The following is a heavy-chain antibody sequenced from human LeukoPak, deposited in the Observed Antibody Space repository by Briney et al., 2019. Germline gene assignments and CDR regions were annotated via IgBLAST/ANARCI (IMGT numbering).Heavy chain of an antibody. D-gene: IGHD4-17*01. CDR2: IHYSGST. V-gene: IGHV4-59*12. CDR1: GGSMSSYY. J-gene: IGHJ4*02. Sequence: PSETLSLTCTVSGGSMSSYYWSWIRQHPGKGLEWIGYIHYSGSTHYNPSLESRVSISADTSKNQFSLKLSSVTAADTAVYYCARDRGDYLDYWGQGTLVTVSS. CDR3: ARDRGDYLDY.